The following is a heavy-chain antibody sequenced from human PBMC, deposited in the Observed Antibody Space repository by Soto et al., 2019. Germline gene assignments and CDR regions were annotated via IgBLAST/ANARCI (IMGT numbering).Heavy chain of an antibody. CDR2: ISSSSSTI. J-gene: IGHJ5*02. CDR1: GCTFSSYS. D-gene: IGHD3-16*01. Sequence: GSLRLSCAASGCTFSSYSMNCLRQASGKGLEWVSYISSSSSTIYYADSVKGRFTISRDNAKNSLYLQMNSLRDVYTVVYYWAREGGRLHSLDPWGTGTLVTVSS. V-gene: IGHV3-48*02. CDR3: AREGGRLHSLDP.